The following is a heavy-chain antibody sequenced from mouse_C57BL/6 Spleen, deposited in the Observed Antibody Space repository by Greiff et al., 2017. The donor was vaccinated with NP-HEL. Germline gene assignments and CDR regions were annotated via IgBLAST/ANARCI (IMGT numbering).Heavy chain of an antibody. J-gene: IGHJ3*01. CDR1: GYTFTSYW. CDR3: ASSLYYDYDWFAY. CDR2: IHPNSGST. V-gene: IGHV1-64*01. Sequence: QVQLQQPGAELVKPGASVKLSCKASGYTFTSYWMHWVKQRPGQGLEWIGMIHPNSGSTNYNEKFKSKATLTVDKSSSTAYMQLSSLTSEDSAVYYCASSLYYDYDWFAYWGQGTLVTVSA. D-gene: IGHD2-4*01.